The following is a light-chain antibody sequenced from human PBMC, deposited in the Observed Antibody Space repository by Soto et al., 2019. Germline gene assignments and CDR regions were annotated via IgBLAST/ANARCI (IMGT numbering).Light chain of an antibody. CDR3: SSYTSSSTPVV. CDR1: SSDVGGYNY. CDR2: EVS. J-gene: IGLJ2*01. V-gene: IGLV2-14*01. Sequence: VLTQPASVSGSPGQSITISCTGTSSDVGGYNYVSWYQQHPGKAPKLMIYEVSNRPSGVSNRFSGSKSGNTASLTISGLQAEDEADYYCSSYTSSSTPVVFGGGTKVTVL.